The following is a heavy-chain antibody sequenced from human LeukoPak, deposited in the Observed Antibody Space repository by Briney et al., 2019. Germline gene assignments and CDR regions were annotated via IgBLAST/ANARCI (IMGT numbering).Heavy chain of an antibody. CDR3: ARVGGYSYGYHNYGLDV. CDR1: GGSVGSDSYD. CDR2: IYYSGST. J-gene: IGHJ6*02. D-gene: IGHD5-18*01. Sequence: TASESLSLACPVSGGSVGSDSYDWSWIRQPPGKGPEWIGYIYYSGSTNYNPSLKSLVTIPVDTSKNQFSLKLSSVTAAATAVYYCARVGGYSYGYHNYGLDVWGPGTTGTGSS. V-gene: IGHV4-61*01.